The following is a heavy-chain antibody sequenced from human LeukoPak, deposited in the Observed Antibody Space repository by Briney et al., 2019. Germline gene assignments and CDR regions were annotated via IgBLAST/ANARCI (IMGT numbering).Heavy chain of an antibody. CDR2: INPSGGGSST. J-gene: IGHJ4*02. Sequence: ASVKVSCKASGYSFTSYYIHWVRQAPGQGLEWMAMINPSGGGSSTTYAQKFQGTLTLTRDMSTSTAYMELRSLRSDDTAVYYCARVMLGDSSGYRYIGIYYFDYWGQGTLVTVSS. D-gene: IGHD3-22*01. CDR3: ARVMLGDSSGYRYIGIYYFDY. CDR1: GYSFTSYY. V-gene: IGHV1-46*01.